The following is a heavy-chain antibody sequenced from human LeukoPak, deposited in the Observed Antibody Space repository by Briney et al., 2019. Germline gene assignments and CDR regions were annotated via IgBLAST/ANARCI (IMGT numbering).Heavy chain of an antibody. CDR1: GFSIGGYA. CDR2: ISGDGGST. CDR3: AKADDILTGYPDY. V-gene: IGHV3-43*02. Sequence: GGSLRLSCAASGFSIGGYAMHWGRQAPGKGLEWVSLISGDGGSTYYADSVKGRFTISRDNSKNSLYLQMNSLRTEDTALYYCAKADDILTGYPDYWGHGTLVTVSS. J-gene: IGHJ4*01. D-gene: IGHD3-9*01.